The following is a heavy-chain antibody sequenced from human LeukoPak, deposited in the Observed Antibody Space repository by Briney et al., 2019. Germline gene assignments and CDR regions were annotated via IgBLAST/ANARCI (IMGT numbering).Heavy chain of an antibody. D-gene: IGHD3-22*01. J-gene: IGHJ6*02. CDR3: ARDHYDSSGPPGGMDV. V-gene: IGHV4-39*07. CDR2: IYYSGST. CDR1: GGSISSSSYY. Sequence: SETLSLTCTVSGGSISSSSYYWGWIRQPPGKGLEWIGSIYYSGSTYYNPSLKSRVTISVDTSKNQFSLKLSSVTAADTAVYYCARDHYDSSGPPGGMDVWGQGTTVTVSS.